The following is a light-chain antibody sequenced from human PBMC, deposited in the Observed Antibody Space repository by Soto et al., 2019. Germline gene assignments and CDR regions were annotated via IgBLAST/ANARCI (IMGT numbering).Light chain of an antibody. CDR3: SSYAGSNNPYV. V-gene: IGLV2-8*01. Sequence: QSALTQPPSASGSPGQSVTISCTGTSGDVGGYNYVSWYQQHPGKAXXLMIXXXXXXXXXXXXXFXXXXSGXXXXXXVXGXXAEDEADYYCSSYAGSNNPYVFGTGTKVTVL. CDR2: XXX. CDR1: SGDVGGYNY. J-gene: IGLJ1*01.